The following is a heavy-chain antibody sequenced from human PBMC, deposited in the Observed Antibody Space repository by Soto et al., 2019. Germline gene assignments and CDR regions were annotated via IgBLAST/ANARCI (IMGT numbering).Heavy chain of an antibody. V-gene: IGHV4-39*01. CDR1: GGSISSSNHY. CDR3: ARLWALMMPWHYYGLDY. Sequence: QLQLQESGPGLAKPSETVSLTCTVSGGSISSSNHYWVWIRQPPGKGLEWIGSISDSGNTWYNPSLEGRVTQIVDTSKNHFSLNLCSVTAADKAVYYCARLWALMMPWHYYGLDYWGRGTTVTVSS. J-gene: IGHJ6*02. CDR2: ISDSGNT. D-gene: IGHD3-16*01.